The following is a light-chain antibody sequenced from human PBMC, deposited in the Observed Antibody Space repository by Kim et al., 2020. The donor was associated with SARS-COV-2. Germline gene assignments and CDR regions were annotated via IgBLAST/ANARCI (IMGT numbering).Light chain of an antibody. J-gene: IGLJ1*01. CDR1: SSDVGGYNY. Sequence: GQSITTSCTGTSSDVGGYNYVSWYQQHPGKAPKLMIYDVSKRPSGVSNRFSGSKSGNTASLTISGLQAEDEADYYCSSYTSSSTNVFGTGTKVTVL. CDR2: DVS. V-gene: IGLV2-14*04. CDR3: SSYTSSSTNV.